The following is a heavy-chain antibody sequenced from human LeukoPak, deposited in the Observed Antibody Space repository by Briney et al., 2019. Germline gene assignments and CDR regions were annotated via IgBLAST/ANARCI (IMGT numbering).Heavy chain of an antibody. D-gene: IGHD3-3*01. V-gene: IGHV4-59*01. CDR1: GAAISTYS. CDR3: ARDFWGGSVGFDP. Sequence: SETLSLTCPVSGAAISTYSWSWIRQPPGKGLEWIGYIHSSGSTKYNPSLKSRVTISVDAPKNQFALTLRSLTAADTAVYYCARDFWGGSVGFDPWGQGTLVTVSS. J-gene: IGHJ5*02. CDR2: IHSSGST.